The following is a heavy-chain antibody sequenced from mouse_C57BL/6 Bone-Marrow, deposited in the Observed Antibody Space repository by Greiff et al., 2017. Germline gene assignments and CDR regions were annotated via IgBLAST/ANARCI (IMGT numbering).Heavy chain of an antibody. V-gene: IGHV1-82*01. CDR3: ARSSDYDEGMDY. CDR2: IYPGDGDT. J-gene: IGHJ4*01. D-gene: IGHD2-3*01. Sequence: QVQLQQSGPELVKPGASVKISCKASGYAFSSSWMNWVKQRPGKGLEWIGRIYPGDGDTNYNGKFKGKATLTADKSSSTAYMQLSSLTSEDSAVYFCARSSDYDEGMDYWGQGTSVTVSS. CDR1: GYAFSSSW.